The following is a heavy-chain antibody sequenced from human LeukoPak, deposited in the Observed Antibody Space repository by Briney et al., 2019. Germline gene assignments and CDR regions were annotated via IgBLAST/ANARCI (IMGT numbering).Heavy chain of an antibody. CDR2: INHSGST. J-gene: IGHJ5*02. V-gene: IGHV4-34*01. CDR3: ARGLRRVAVALDP. Sequence: SETLSLTCAVYGGSFSGYYWSWTRQPPGKGLEWIGEINHSGSTNYNPSLKSRVTISVDTSKNQFSLKLSSVTAADTAVYYCARGLRRVAVALDPWGQGTLVTVSS. D-gene: IGHD6-19*01. CDR1: GGSFSGYY.